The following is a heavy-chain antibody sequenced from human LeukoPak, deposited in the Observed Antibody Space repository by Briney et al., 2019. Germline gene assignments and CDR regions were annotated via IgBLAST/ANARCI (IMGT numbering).Heavy chain of an antibody. CDR1: GGSISSSSYY. CDR3: ARLYYDSSGYYQICYFDY. V-gene: IGHV4-39*01. CDR2: IYYSGST. Sequence: SETLSLTCTVSGGSISSSSYYWGWIRQPPGKGLGGIGSIYYSGSTYYNPSLKSRVTISVDTSKNQFSLNLSSVTAADTAVYYCARLYYDSSGYYQICYFDYWGQGTLVTVSS. J-gene: IGHJ4*02. D-gene: IGHD3-22*01.